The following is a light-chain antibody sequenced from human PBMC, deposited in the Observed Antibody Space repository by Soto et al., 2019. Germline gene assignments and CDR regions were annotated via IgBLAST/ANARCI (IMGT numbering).Light chain of an antibody. J-gene: IGKJ4*01. CDR1: QGIRND. CDR3: LQHNSYTLT. V-gene: IGKV1-17*01. CDR2: AAS. Sequence: IQMTQCPSSRSPSLGDRVAITCGASQGIRNDLGWYQQKPGKAPKRLIYAASSLQSGVPSRFSGSVSGTEGTITISSLQTEDGSTYYGLQHNSYTLTFGGGTKVDIK.